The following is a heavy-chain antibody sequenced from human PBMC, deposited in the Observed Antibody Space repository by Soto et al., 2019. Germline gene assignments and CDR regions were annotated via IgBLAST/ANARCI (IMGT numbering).Heavy chain of an antibody. CDR2: ISSSSSYI. Sequence: GGSLRLSCAASGFTFSSYSMNWVRQAPGKGLEWVSSISSSSSYIYYADSVKGRFTISRDNAKNSLYLQMNSLRAEDTAVYYCARDGGIVSSSSSRDPLDYWGQGTLVTVSS. D-gene: IGHD6-6*01. CDR1: GFTFSSYS. V-gene: IGHV3-21*01. CDR3: ARDGGIVSSSSSRDPLDY. J-gene: IGHJ4*02.